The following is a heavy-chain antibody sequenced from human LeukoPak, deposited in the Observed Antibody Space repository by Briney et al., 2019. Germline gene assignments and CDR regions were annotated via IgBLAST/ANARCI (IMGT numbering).Heavy chain of an antibody. V-gene: IGHV4-38-2*01. CDR2: IYHSGST. CDR3: ATQTIFGVVIRDY. CDR1: GYSISSGYY. Sequence: SETLSLTCAVSGYSISSGYYWGWIRQPPGKGLEWIGSIYHSGSTYYNPSLKSRVTTSVDTSKNQFSLKLSSVTAADTAVYYCATQTIFGVVIRDYWGQGTLVTVSS. J-gene: IGHJ4*02. D-gene: IGHD3-3*01.